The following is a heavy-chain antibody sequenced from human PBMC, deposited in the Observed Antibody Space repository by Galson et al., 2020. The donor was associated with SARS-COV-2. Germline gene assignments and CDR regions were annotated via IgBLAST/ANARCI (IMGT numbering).Heavy chain of an antibody. CDR1: GYTFTSYG. V-gene: IGHV1-18*01. Sequence: ASVKVSCKASGYTFTSYGISRVRQAPGHRLHWMACNRPYNGTTPHAHQPQGKGTMPTATSTSTAYMELRSLRSDDTAVYYCARDRPPYDYVWGSYRYTDAFDIWGQGTMVTVSS. D-gene: IGHD3-16*02. CDR3: ARDRPPYDYVWGSYRYTDAFDI. J-gene: IGHJ3*02. CDR2: NRPYNGTT.